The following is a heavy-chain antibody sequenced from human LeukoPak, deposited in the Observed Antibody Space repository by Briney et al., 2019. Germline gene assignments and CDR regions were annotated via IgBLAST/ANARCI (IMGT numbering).Heavy chain of an antibody. CDR1: GYTFTSYG. V-gene: IGHV1-18*01. D-gene: IGHD6-19*01. CDR2: ISAYNGNT. CDR3: ARDGARSSGWYSGAFDI. J-gene: IGHJ3*02. Sequence: ASVKVSCKASGYTFTSYGISWVRQAPGQGLEWMGWISAYNGNTNYAQKLQGRVTMTTDTSTSTAYMELRSLRSDDTAVYYCARDGARSSGWYSGAFDIWGQGTMVTVSS.